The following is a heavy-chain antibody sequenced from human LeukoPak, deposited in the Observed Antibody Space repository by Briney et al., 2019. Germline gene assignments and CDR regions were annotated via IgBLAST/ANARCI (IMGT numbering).Heavy chain of an antibody. V-gene: IGHV4-4*09. D-gene: IGHD1-26*01. CDR1: GGSISSYY. Sequence: SETLSLTCTLSGGSISSYYSSWIRQPPGKGLEWIGYIYTSGSTNYNPSLKSRVTISVDTSKNQFSLKLSSVTAADTAVYYCARRSREGAHFDYWGQGTLVTVSS. CDR2: IYTSGST. CDR3: ARRSREGAHFDY. J-gene: IGHJ4*02.